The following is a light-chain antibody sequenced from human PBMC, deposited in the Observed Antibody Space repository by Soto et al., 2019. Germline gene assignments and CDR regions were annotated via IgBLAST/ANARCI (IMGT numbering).Light chain of an antibody. J-gene: IGKJ4*01. CDR2: AAT. Sequence: DIQMTQSPSYVSASVGDRVSITCRASQDIRSWLAWYQQRPGKAPKLLIYAATILQSGGPSMFSGSGSGTTFTLTINNLQPEDFASYFCQQANSFPLTFGGGTKV. V-gene: IGKV1-12*01. CDR1: QDIRSW. CDR3: QQANSFPLT.